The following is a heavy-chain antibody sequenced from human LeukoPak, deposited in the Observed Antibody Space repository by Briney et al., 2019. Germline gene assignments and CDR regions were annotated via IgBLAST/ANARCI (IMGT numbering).Heavy chain of an antibody. CDR1: GFTVTNDW. Sequence: GGSLRLSCAASGFTVTNDWMSWVRQAPGTGLEWVGRIKSESDGGATDFATPVKGRFAMSRDESKNTLYLQMNSLKIEDTAVYYCLAYGGYWGQGALVTVSS. J-gene: IGHJ4*02. CDR2: IKSESDGGAT. CDR3: LAYGGY. D-gene: IGHD4/OR15-4a*01. V-gene: IGHV3-15*01.